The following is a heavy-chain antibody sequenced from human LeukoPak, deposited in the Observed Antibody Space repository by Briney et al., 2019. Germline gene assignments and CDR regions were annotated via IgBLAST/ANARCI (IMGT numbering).Heavy chain of an antibody. J-gene: IGHJ3*01. CDR3: AGVRAGGNRAFDV. V-gene: IGHV3-74*01. CDR2: IDPDASAS. Sequence: GGSLRLSCAASGFTFSSYWMHWVRQVPGEGLVWVPRIDPDASASTYADSVKGRFTISRDNAKNTLWLQMNSLRADDTAVYYCAGVRAGGNRAFDVWGQGTVVAVSS. D-gene: IGHD4-23*01. CDR1: GFTFSSYW.